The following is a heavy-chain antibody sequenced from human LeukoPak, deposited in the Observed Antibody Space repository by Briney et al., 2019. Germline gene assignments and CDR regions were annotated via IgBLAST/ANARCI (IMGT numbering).Heavy chain of an antibody. CDR1: GFTSSSYA. J-gene: IGHJ4*02. CDR2: ISYDGSNK. V-gene: IGHV3-30*01. Sequence: GGSLRLSCAASGFTSSSYAMHWVRQAPGKGLEWVAVISYDGSNKYYADSVKGQFTISRDNSKNTLYLQMNSLRAEDTAVYYCARARWELQLDYWGQGTLVTVSS. CDR3: ARARWELQLDY. D-gene: IGHD1-26*01.